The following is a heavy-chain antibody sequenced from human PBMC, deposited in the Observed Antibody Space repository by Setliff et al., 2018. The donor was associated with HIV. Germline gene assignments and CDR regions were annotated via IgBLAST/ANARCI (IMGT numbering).Heavy chain of an antibody. V-gene: IGHV4-4*07. CDR2: IYTDGST. Sequence: PSETLSLTCTVSGGSVSDYFWTWIRQPAGKGLEWIGHIYTDGSTNYNPSLKSRVTISVDTSKNQFSLKLGSVTAAETAVYSCARGHTAMVIFGRRYNWFDPWGQGTLVTVSS. CDR3: ARGHTAMVIFGRRYNWFDP. D-gene: IGHD5-18*01. J-gene: IGHJ5*02. CDR1: GGSVSDYF.